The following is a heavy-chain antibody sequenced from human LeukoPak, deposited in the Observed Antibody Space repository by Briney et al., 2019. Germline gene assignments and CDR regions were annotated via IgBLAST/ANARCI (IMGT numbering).Heavy chain of an antibody. V-gene: IGHV3-30*18. D-gene: IGHD1-26*01. CDR3: AKDAKRGSYRSGYFDY. CDR2: ISYDGSNK. J-gene: IGHJ4*02. Sequence: GGSLRLSCAASGFTFSSYGMHWVRQAPGKGLEWVAVISYDGSNKYYADSVKGRFTISRDNSKNTLYLQMNSLRAEDTAVYYCAKDAKRGSYRSGYFDYWGQGTLVTVSS. CDR1: GFTFSSYG.